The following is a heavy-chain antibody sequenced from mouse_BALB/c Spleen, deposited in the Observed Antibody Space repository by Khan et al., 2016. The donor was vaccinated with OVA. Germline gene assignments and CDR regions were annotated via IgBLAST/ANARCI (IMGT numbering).Heavy chain of an antibody. CDR3: ARDRGYDFENFDY. J-gene: IGHJ2*01. V-gene: IGHV2-9*02. CDR1: GFSLSSYG. CDR2: IWSGGST. Sequence: VELVESGPGLVAPSQSLSITCTISGFSLSSYGVHWLRQPPGKGLEWLGVIWSGGSTNYNSALLSRLSVSKDNSKSQVFLKMKSLQIDDIAMYYCARDRGYDFENFDYSGPGTTLTVSS. D-gene: IGHD2-4*01.